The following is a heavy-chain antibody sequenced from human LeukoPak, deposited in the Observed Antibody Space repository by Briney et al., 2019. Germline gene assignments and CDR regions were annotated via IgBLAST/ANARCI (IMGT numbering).Heavy chain of an antibody. V-gene: IGHV3-23*01. CDR3: AKSIGAVGDF. CDR2: ISVSGGST. D-gene: IGHD6-13*01. Sequence: GGSLRLSCAASGFTFSSYALSWVRQAPGKGLEWVSSISVSGGSTHSADSVKGRFTISRDNAKNSLYLQMNSLRAEDTAVYFCAKSIGAVGDFWGQGTLVTVSA. CDR1: GFTFSSYA. J-gene: IGHJ4*02.